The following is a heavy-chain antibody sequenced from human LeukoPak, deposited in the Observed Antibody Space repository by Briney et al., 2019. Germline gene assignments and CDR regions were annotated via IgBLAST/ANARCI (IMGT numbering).Heavy chain of an antibody. CDR2: IYHSGST. J-gene: IGHJ5*02. CDR3: AREGYCSSTSCFSAPFDP. CDR1: GYSISSGYY. D-gene: IGHD2-2*01. V-gene: IGHV4-38-2*02. Sequence: SETLSLTCTVSGYSISSGYYWGWIRQPPGKGLEWIGSIYHSGSTYYNPPLKSRVTISVDTSKNQFSLKLSSVTAADTAVYYCAREGYCSSTSCFSAPFDPWGQGTLVTVSS.